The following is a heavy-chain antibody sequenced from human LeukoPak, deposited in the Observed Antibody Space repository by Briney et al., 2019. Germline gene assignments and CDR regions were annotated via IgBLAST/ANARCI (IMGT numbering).Heavy chain of an antibody. V-gene: IGHV4-39*01. CDR3: ARVLIAPYFDY. CDR1: GGSISSRSSF. J-gene: IGHJ4*02. CDR2: IYYSGST. Sequence: SETLSLTYTVSGGSISSRSSFWGWIRQPPGKGLEWIGTIYYSGSTYYNPSLNSRVTMSVDTSKNQFSLKLSSVTAADTAVYFCARVLIAPYFDYWGQGTLVTVSS. D-gene: IGHD6-13*01.